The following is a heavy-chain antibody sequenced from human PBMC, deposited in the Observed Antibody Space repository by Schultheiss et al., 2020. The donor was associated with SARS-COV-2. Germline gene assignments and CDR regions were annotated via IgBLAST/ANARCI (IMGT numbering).Heavy chain of an antibody. J-gene: IGHJ6*02. D-gene: IGHD3-9*01. Sequence: SETLSLTCTVSGGSISSSNWWSWIRQPPGKGLEWIGYIYYSGSTNYNPSLKSRVTISVDTSKNQFSLKLSSVTAADTAVYYCARDPWYDILTGFDYYGMDVWGQGTTVTVSS. V-gene: IGHV4-61*01. CDR1: GGSISSSNW. CDR2: IYYSGST. CDR3: ARDPWYDILTGFDYYGMDV.